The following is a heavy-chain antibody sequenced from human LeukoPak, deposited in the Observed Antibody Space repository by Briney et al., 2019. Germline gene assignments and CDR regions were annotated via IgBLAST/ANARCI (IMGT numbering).Heavy chain of an antibody. Sequence: PGGSLRLSCAASGFTVSSNYMSWVRQAPGKGLEWVSVIYSGGSTYYADSVKGRFTISRDNSKNTLYLQMNSLRAGDTAVYYCARPHYDILTGYYMDVWGQGTLVTVSS. CDR2: IYSGGST. D-gene: IGHD3-9*01. V-gene: IGHV3-53*01. CDR1: GFTVSSNY. J-gene: IGHJ4*02. CDR3: ARPHYDILTGYYMDV.